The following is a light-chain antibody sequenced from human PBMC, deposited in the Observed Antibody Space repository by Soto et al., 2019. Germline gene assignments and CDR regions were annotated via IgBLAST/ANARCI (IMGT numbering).Light chain of an antibody. CDR2: DAS. CDR1: QTITTW. Sequence: IPMTQSPSTLSASVGDRVTITCRASQTITTWLAWYQQKPGKAPKLLIYDASTLESGVPSRFSGSGFGTEFSLTISSLQPDDSATYYCQQYSTYSGTFGQGTKVDIK. V-gene: IGKV1-5*01. CDR3: QQYSTYSGT. J-gene: IGKJ1*01.